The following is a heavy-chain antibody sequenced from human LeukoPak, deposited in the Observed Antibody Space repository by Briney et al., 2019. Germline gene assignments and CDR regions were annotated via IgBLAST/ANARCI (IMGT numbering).Heavy chain of an antibody. J-gene: IGHJ5*02. D-gene: IGHD4/OR15-4a*01. Sequence: SQTLSLTCAISGDRFTNNGVAWNRKRQSPSMDLEWLGRTYYRSKWYNDYAVSLKSRIASNPDTAKNQFYLQLNSVTPDGTGVYSCVRGASPAPLFDLWGLGTLVTVSS. CDR1: GDRFTNNGVA. CDR2: TYYRSKWYN. V-gene: IGHV6-1*01. CDR3: VRGASPAPLFDL.